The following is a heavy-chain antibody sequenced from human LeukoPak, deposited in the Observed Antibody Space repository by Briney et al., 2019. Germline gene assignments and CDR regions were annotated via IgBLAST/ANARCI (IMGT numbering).Heavy chain of an antibody. CDR3: ARVFTSAPGDDY. CDR1: GFIFSDYN. Sequence: GGSLRPSCAASGFIFSDYNMNWVRQAPGKGLEWVSYISSRSSTIYYAESVKGRFTISRDNAKNSLYLQMNSLRDEDTAVYYCARVFTSAPGDDYWGLGTLVTVSS. D-gene: IGHD6-13*01. J-gene: IGHJ4*02. V-gene: IGHV3-48*02. CDR2: ISSRSSTI.